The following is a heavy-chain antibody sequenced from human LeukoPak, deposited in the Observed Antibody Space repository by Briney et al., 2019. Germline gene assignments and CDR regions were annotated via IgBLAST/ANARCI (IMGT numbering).Heavy chain of an antibody. CDR2: IYYSGST. D-gene: IGHD6-19*01. CDR1: GGSISSYY. CDR3: ARPQQWLVPAFDI. V-gene: IGHV4-59*12. Sequence: SETLSLTCTVSGGSISSYYWSWIRQPPGKGLEWIGYIYYSGSTNYNPSLKSRVTISVDTSKNQFSLKLSSVTAADTAVYYCARPQQWLVPAFDIWGQGTMVTVSS. J-gene: IGHJ3*02.